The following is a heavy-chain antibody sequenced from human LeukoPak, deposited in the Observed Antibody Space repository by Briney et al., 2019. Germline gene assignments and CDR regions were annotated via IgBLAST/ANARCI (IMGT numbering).Heavy chain of an antibody. Sequence: ASVKVSCKASGYTFTSYGISWVRQAPGQGLEWMGWISAYNGNTNYAQKLQGRVTMTTDTSTSTAYMELRSLRSDDTAVYYCARGVVRGVMRETNYFDYWGQGTLVTVSS. CDR2: ISAYNGNT. V-gene: IGHV1-18*01. J-gene: IGHJ4*02. CDR3: ARGVVRGVMRETNYFDY. CDR1: GYTFTSYG. D-gene: IGHD3-10*01.